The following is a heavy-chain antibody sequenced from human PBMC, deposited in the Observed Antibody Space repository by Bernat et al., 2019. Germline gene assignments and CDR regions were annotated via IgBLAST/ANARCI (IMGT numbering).Heavy chain of an antibody. CDR1: GFTFSSYG. J-gene: IGHJ6*02. V-gene: IGHV3-30*19. Sequence: QVQLVESGGGVVQPGRSLRLSCAASGFTFSSYGMHWVRQAPGKGLEWVAVISYDGSNKYYADSVKGRFTISRDNSKNTLYLQMNSLRAEDTAVYYCARETRYGMDVWGQGTTVTVSS. CDR3: ARETRYGMDV. CDR2: ISYDGSNK.